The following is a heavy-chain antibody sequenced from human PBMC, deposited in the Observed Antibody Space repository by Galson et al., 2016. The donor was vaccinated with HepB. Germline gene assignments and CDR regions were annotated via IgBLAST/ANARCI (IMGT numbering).Heavy chain of an antibody. D-gene: IGHD5-24*01. CDR1: GFTLRSNS. CDR2: VSGSGVGT. V-gene: IGHV3-23*01. Sequence: SLRLACAASGFTLRSNSMSWGRQAPGKGREWVSAVSGSGVGTYYADSAKGRFTISSNTSKNTLYLQMNSLRAEDTAVYYCAKDDDDYNDAFDIWGQGTMVTVSS. J-gene: IGHJ3*02. CDR3: AKDDDDYNDAFDI.